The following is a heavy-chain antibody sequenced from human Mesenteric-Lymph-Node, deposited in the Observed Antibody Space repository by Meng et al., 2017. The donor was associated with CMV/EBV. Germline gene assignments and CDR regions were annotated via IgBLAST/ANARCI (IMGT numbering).Heavy chain of an antibody. CDR2: VSSTGTT. CDR3: ARGSIAAAGKPDY. CDR1: GGSISGYY. V-gene: IGHV4-59*01. Sequence: ESLKISCTVSGGSISGYYWSWVRQPPGKGLEWIGYVSSTGTTNSNPSLKSRVTISVDTSKNQFSLKLSSVTAADTAVYYCARGSIAAAGKPDYWGQGTLVTVSS. D-gene: IGHD6-13*01. J-gene: IGHJ4*02.